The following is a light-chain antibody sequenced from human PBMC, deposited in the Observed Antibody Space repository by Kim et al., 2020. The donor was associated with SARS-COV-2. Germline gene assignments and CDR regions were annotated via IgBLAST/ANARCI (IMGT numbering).Light chain of an antibody. Sequence: PGGTAKITCGRSNIGDRSVQWYQQRPGLAPVLVISYDSDRPSGIPERFSGSNSGDTATLTITRVEAGDEADYYCQLWDSDTDHPVFGGGTKLSVL. V-gene: IGLV3-21*04. CDR1: NIGDRS. J-gene: IGLJ2*01. CDR3: QLWDSDTDHPV. CDR2: YDS.